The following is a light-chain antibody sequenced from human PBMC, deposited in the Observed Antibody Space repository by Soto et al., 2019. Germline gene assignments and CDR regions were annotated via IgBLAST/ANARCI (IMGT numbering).Light chain of an antibody. CDR2: DVN. V-gene: IGLV2-14*01. J-gene: IGLJ2*01. CDR1: SSDVGGYNC. Sequence: QSVLTQPASVSGSPGQSITISCTGTSSDVGGYNCVSWYQQHPGKAPKLMIYDVNTRPSGVSNRFSGSKSGNTASLTISGLQAEDEADYYCSSYTSSISFGGGTKLTVL. CDR3: SSYTSSIS.